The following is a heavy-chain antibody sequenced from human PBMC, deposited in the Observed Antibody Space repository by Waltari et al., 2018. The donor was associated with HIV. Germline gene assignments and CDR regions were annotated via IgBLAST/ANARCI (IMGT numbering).Heavy chain of an antibody. D-gene: IGHD6-13*01. J-gene: IGHJ2*01. CDR2: IYYSGGT. Sequence: QVQLQESGPGLVKPSQTLSLTCHVSGGSISRGDYYWSWIRQHPGKGLEWIGYIYYSGGTYYNPSLKSRFTISVDTSKNQFSLKLSSVTAAYTAVYYCARDPRIAAADPYWYFDLWGRGTLVTVSS. V-gene: IGHV4-30-4*01. CDR3: ARDPRIAAADPYWYFDL. CDR1: GGSISRGDYY.